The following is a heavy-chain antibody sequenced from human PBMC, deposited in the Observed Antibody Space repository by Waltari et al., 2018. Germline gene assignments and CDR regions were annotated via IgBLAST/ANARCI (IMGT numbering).Heavy chain of an antibody. Sequence: QVQLVQSGAEIKKPGASVKVSCKASGYTFTNYGIHWVRQAPGQWLERMGWIYAGTGNAKYSQNLQGRVTITRDTSANTAYMELSSLRSEDTAVYYCARSQRDAGTIYFDYWGQGTPVTVSS. CDR3: ARSQRDAGTIYFDY. CDR1: GYTFTNYG. D-gene: IGHD2-2*01. CDR2: IYAGTGNA. J-gene: IGHJ4*02. V-gene: IGHV1-3*01.